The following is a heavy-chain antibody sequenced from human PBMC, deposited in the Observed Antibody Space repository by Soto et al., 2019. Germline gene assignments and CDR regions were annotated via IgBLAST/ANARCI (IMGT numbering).Heavy chain of an antibody. Sequence: EVQLVESGGGLVQPGGSLRLSCAASGISLSAYWMHWVRQVPGKGLEWIARINEDGRSTSYMDSVKGRFTISRDNARDTLYLQMNSLRLEDTAVYYCARGWVERLPRQPPSDYRGQGTLVTVSS. V-gene: IGHV3-74*01. CDR3: ARGWVERLPRQPPSDY. CDR2: INEDGRST. D-gene: IGHD3-3*01. CDR1: GISLSAYW. J-gene: IGHJ4*02.